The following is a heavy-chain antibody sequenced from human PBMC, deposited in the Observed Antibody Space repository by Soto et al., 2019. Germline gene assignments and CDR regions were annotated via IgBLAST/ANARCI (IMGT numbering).Heavy chain of an antibody. Sequence: AASVKVSCKASGGTFSSYAISWVRQAPGQGLEWMGGIIPIFGTANYAQKFQGRVTITADESTSAAYMELSSLRSEDTAVYYCAILRARNPGDWPEFDYWGQGTLCTVSS. CDR1: GGTFSSYA. D-gene: IGHD2-21*02. V-gene: IGHV1-69*13. CDR2: IIPIFGTA. J-gene: IGHJ4*02. CDR3: AILRARNPGDWPEFDY.